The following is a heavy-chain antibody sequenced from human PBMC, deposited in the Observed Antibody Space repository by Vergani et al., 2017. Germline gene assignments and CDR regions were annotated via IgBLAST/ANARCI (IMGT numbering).Heavy chain of an antibody. CDR1: GISLTTSGVR. Sequence: QVTLTESGPALVKPTQTLTLTCTLSGISLTTSGVRVSWIRQPPGKALEWLARIDWDYDKFYSTSLKTRLTISKDTSKNQVVLTMTNMDPVDTATYFCARMGGDGGWFDHWGQGTLVTVSS. V-gene: IGHV2-70*04. D-gene: IGHD2-21*02. J-gene: IGHJ5*02. CDR3: ARMGGDGGWFDH. CDR2: IDWDYDK.